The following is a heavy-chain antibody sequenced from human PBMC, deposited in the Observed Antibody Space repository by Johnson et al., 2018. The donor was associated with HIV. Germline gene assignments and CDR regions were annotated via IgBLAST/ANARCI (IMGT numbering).Heavy chain of an antibody. J-gene: IGHJ3*02. V-gene: IGHV3-30*02. CDR2: IRYDGNSK. CDR1: GFTFNTYG. D-gene: IGHD1-26*01. CDR3: AKESKWESRTPHAFDM. Sequence: QVQLVESGGGVVQPGGSLRLSCAASGFTFNTYGMVWVRQAPGKGLGWVAFIRYDGNSKSYIDSVKGRFTVSRDNSKNTLYLQMKSLRPEDTAVYYCAKESKWESRTPHAFDMWGQGTMVTVSS.